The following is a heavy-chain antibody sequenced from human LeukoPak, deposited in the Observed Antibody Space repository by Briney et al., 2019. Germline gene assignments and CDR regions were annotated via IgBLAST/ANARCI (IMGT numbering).Heavy chain of an antibody. CDR2: IYPGDSDT. Sequence: GESLKISCKGSGYSFTIYWLGWVRQMPGKGLEWMGIIYPGDSDTRYSPSFQGQVTISADKSITTAYLQWSSLKASDTAMYYCARRFPFFGDAFDIWGQGTMVIVSS. CDR3: ARRFPFFGDAFDI. J-gene: IGHJ3*02. V-gene: IGHV5-51*01. D-gene: IGHD2/OR15-2a*01. CDR1: GYSFTIYW.